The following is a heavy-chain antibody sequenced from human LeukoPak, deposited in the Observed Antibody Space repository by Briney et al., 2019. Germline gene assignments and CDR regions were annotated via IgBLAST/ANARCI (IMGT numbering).Heavy chain of an antibody. Sequence: ASVKVSCKASGGTFSSYAIIWVRQAPGQGLEWMGGIIPIFGTANYAQKFQGRVTITADKSTSTAYMELSSLRSEDTAVYYCASSMDIVATGHWFDPWGQGTLVTVSS. D-gene: IGHD5-12*01. CDR2: IIPIFGTA. CDR1: GGTFSSYA. V-gene: IGHV1-69*06. CDR3: ASSMDIVATGHWFDP. J-gene: IGHJ5*02.